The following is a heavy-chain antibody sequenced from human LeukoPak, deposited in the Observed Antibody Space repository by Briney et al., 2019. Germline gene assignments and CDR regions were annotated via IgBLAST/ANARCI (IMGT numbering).Heavy chain of an antibody. CDR2: INPSGGST. Sequence: ASVKVSCKASGYTVTSYYMHWVRQAPGQGLEWMGIINPSGGSTSYAQKFQGRVTMTRDTSTSTVYMVLSSLRSEDTAVYYCARDQLPVLAPPKSRYYYYYMDVLGEGTTVTDS. J-gene: IGHJ6*03. V-gene: IGHV1-46*01. CDR1: GYTVTSYY. CDR3: ARDQLPVLAPPKSRYYYYYMDV. D-gene: IGHD4-23*01.